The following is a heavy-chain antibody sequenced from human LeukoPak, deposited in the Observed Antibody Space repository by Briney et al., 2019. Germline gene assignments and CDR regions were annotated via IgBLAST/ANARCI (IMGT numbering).Heavy chain of an antibody. J-gene: IGHJ3*02. CDR3: ARQRSYYDSSGYYYAFDI. V-gene: IGHV5-51*01. D-gene: IGHD3-22*01. Sequence: GESLKISCKGSGYRFTNYWIGWVRQMPGKGLEWMGIIYPGDSDTRYSPSFQGQVTISADKSISTAYLQWSSLKASDTAMYYCARQRSYYDSSGYYYAFDIWGQGTMVTVSS. CDR1: GYRFTNYW. CDR2: IYPGDSDT.